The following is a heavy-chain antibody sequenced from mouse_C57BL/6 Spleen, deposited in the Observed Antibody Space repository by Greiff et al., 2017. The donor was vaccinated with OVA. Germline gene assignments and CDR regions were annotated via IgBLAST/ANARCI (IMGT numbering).Heavy chain of an antibody. D-gene: IGHD2-1*01. J-gene: IGHJ2*01. V-gene: IGHV5-17*01. Sequence: EVMLVESGGGLVKPGGSLKLSCAASGFTFSDYGMHWVRQAPETGLEWVAYISSGSSTVYYADTVQGRFTISRDNAKNTLFLQMTRLRSEDTAMYYCASLYPFDYWGQGTTLTVSS. CDR3: ASLYPFDY. CDR1: GFTFSDYG. CDR2: ISSGSSTV.